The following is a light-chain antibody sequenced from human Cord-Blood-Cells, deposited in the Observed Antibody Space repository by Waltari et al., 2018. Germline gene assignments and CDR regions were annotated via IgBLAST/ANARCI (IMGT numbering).Light chain of an antibody. CDR1: QRVSSN. J-gene: IGKJ2*01. CDR2: GAS. Sequence: EIVMTKSPATLSVSPGERATLSCRASQRVSSNLAWYQQKPGQAPRLIIYGASTRATGIPARFSGTGSGTEFTLTISRLQSEDFAVYYCQQYNNWPPYTFGQGTNRESK. V-gene: IGKV3-15*01. CDR3: QQYNNWPPYT.